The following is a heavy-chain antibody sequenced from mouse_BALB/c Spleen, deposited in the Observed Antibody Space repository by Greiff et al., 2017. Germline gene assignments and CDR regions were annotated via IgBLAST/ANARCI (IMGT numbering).Heavy chain of an antibody. J-gene: IGHJ3*01. CDR3: ARGSYGGFAY. CDR1: GFNITDDY. Sequence: VQLQQSGAELVRPGALVKLSCKASGFNITDDYLHWVKQRPEQGLEWIGWIDPENGNTIYDPKFQGKASITADTSSNTAYLQLSSLTSEDTAVYYCARGSYGGFAYWGQGTLVTVSA. D-gene: IGHD1-1*02. V-gene: IGHV14-1*02. CDR2: IDPENGNT.